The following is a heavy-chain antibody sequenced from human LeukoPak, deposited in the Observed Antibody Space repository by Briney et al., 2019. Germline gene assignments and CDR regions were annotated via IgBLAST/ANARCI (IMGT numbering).Heavy chain of an antibody. J-gene: IGHJ3*02. D-gene: IGHD3-22*01. Sequence: GASVKVSCKASGYTFTSYYMHWVRQAPGQGLEWMGIINPSGGSTSYAQKFQGRVTMTRDTSTSTVYMELSSLRSEDTAVYYCARDITMIVVPTKRRPSAFDIWAKGQWSPSLQ. CDR3: ARDITMIVVPTKRRPSAFDI. CDR2: INPSGGST. CDR1: GYTFTSYY. V-gene: IGHV1-46*01.